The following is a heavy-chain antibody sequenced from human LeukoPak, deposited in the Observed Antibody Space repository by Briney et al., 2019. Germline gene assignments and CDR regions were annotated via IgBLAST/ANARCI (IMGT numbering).Heavy chain of an antibody. D-gene: IGHD3-22*01. CDR1: GFTFSDYY. CDR2: ISSSSSYT. CDR3: ARGGNTREYYYDSSGYHLSWFGP. Sequence: GGSLRLSCAASGFTFSDYYMSWIRQAPGKGLEWVSYISSSSSYTNYADSVKGRFTISRDNAKNSLYLQMNSLRAEDTAVYYCARGGNTREYYYDSSGYHLSWFGPWGQGTLVTVSS. V-gene: IGHV3-11*06. J-gene: IGHJ5*02.